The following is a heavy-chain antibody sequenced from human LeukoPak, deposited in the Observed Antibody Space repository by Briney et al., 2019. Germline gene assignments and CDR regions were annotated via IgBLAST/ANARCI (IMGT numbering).Heavy chain of an antibody. CDR2: IYDSGST. CDR1: GGSTSSSTYY. Sequence: PSETLSLTCTVSGGSTSSSTYYWDWIRQPPGKGLEWIGNIYDSGSTHYNPSLESRVTISVDTSKNQFSLKLSSVTAADTAVYYCARPSNKPSSGSYSESWGQGTLVTVSS. V-gene: IGHV4-39*01. D-gene: IGHD1-26*01. J-gene: IGHJ5*02. CDR3: ARPSNKPSSGSYSES.